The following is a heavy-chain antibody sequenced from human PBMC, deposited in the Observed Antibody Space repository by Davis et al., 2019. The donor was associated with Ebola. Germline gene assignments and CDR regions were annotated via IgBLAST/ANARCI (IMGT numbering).Heavy chain of an antibody. CDR3: AREDSSSRTGNWFDP. V-gene: IGHV3-23*01. Sequence: GESLKISCAASGFTFSSYAMSWVRQAPGKGLEWVSAISGSGGSTYYADSVKGRFTISRDNSKNTLYLQMNSLRAEDTAAYYCAREDSSSRTGNWFDPWGQGTLVTVSS. CDR2: ISGSGGST. J-gene: IGHJ5*02. CDR1: GFTFSSYA. D-gene: IGHD6-13*01.